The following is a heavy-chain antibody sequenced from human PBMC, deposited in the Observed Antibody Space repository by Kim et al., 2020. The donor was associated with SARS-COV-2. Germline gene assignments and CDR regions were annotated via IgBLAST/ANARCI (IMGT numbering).Heavy chain of an antibody. Sequence: SETLSLTCTVSGGSISSSSYYWGWIRQPPGKGLEWIGSIYYSGSTYYNPSLKSRVTISVDTSKNQFSLKLSSVTAADTAVYYCARDGGGYGSGSSYYFDYWGLGRPPPPDYWGQGTLVTVSS. V-gene: IGHV4-39*07. CDR2: IYYSGST. D-gene: IGHD3-10*01. CDR3: ARDGGGYGSGSSYYFDYWGLGRPPPPDY. J-gene: IGHJ4*02. CDR1: GGSISSSSYY.